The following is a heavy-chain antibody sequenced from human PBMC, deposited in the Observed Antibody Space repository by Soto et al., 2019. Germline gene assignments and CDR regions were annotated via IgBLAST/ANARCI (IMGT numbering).Heavy chain of an antibody. V-gene: IGHV3-30*18. CDR1: GFSFSSNG. J-gene: IGHJ4*02. D-gene: IGHD2-2*01. CDR3: AKSPGYCSDTSCSIDY. Sequence: PGGSLRLSCVASGFSFSSNGMHWVRQAPGKGLEWVAVISFDGSNKYYVDSVKGRFTISRDNSKNTLSLQMNSLRPEDTAVYYCAKSPGYCSDTSCSIDYWGQGMLVTVSS. CDR2: ISFDGSNK.